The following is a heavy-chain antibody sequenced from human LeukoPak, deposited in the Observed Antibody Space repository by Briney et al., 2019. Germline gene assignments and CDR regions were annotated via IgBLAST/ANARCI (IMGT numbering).Heavy chain of an antibody. CDR2: INPNSGGT. CDR3: ALGDDSSGYYFNHAFDI. Sequence: ASVKVSCKASGYTFTGYYMHWVRQAPGQGLEWMGWINPNSGGTNYAQKFQGRVTMTRDTSISTAYMELSRLRSDDTAVYYCALGDDSSGYYFNHAFDIWGQGTMVTVSS. V-gene: IGHV1-2*02. J-gene: IGHJ3*02. D-gene: IGHD3-22*01. CDR1: GYTFTGYY.